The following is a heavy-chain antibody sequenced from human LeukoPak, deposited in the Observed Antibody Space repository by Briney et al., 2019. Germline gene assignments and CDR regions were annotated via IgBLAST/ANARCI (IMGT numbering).Heavy chain of an antibody. CDR3: ARGGYCSSTSCYPLTPFDH. D-gene: IGHD2-2*01. CDR2: IWYDGSNR. Sequence: GGSLRLSCGASGFTFSTYVMHWVRQAPGKGLEWAAVIWYDGSNRYYADSVKGRLTISRDNSKNTLYLQMNSLRAEDTAVYYCARGGYCSSTSCYPLTPFDHWGQGTLVTVSS. V-gene: IGHV3-33*01. J-gene: IGHJ4*02. CDR1: GFTFSTYV.